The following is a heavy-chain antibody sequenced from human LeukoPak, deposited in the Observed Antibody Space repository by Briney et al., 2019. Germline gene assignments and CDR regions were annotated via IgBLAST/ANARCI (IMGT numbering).Heavy chain of an antibody. CDR3: ARYGSGSYYRHNRFDP. CDR1: GGSISSYY. CDR2: IYTSGST. J-gene: IGHJ5*02. D-gene: IGHD3-10*01. Sequence: SETLSLTCTVSGGSISSYYWSWIRQPAGKGLEWIGRIYTSGSTNYNPSLKSRVTMSVDTSKNQFSLKLSSVTAADTAVYYCARYGSGSYYRHNRFDPWGQGTLVTVSS. V-gene: IGHV4-4*07.